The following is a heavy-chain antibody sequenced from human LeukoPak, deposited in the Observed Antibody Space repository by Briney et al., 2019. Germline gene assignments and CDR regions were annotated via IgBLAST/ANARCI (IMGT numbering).Heavy chain of an antibody. D-gene: IGHD3-22*01. J-gene: IGHJ4*02. CDR2: SSAYNGKT. CDR3: VRDLGYYSDTSGIFFDY. CDR1: GYTFTTFG. V-gene: IGHV1-18*01. Sequence: ASVKVSCKASGYTFTTFGISWVRQAPGQGLEWMGWSSAYNGKTNYAQRLQGRVTMTTDTSTSTAYMELRSLRSDDTAVYYYVRDLGYYSDTSGIFFDYWGQGTLVTVSS.